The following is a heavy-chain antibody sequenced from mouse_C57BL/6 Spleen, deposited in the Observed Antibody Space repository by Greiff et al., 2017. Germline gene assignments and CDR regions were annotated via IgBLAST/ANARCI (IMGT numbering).Heavy chain of an antibody. J-gene: IGHJ2*01. CDR2: ISYDGSN. CDR1: GYSITSGYY. D-gene: IGHD1-1*01. CDR3: ARRSSLFDY. Sequence: VQLQESGPGLVKPSQSLSLTCSVTGYSITSGYYWNWIRQFPGNKLEWMGYISYDGSNNYNPSLKNRISITRDTSKNQFFLKLNSVTTEDTATYYCARRSSLFDYWGQGTTLTVSS. V-gene: IGHV3-6*01.